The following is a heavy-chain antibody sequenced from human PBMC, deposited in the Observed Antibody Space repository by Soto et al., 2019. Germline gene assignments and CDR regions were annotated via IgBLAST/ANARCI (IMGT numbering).Heavy chain of an antibody. V-gene: IGHV1-46*01. Sequence: GASVKVSCKASGYTFTSYYMHWVRQAPGQGLEWMGIINPSGGSTSYAQKFQGRVTMTRDTSTSTVYMEQSSLRSEDTAVYYCARDRLGSRTYYYDSSGYYDYWGQGTLVTVSS. J-gene: IGHJ4*02. D-gene: IGHD3-22*01. CDR2: INPSGGST. CDR1: GYTFTSYY. CDR3: ARDRLGSRTYYYDSSGYYDY.